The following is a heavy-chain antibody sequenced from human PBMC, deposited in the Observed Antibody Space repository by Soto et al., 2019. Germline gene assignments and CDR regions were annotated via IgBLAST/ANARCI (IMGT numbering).Heavy chain of an antibody. CDR1: GGTFSSYA. CDR3: ARLIGGGADIVVVVAATPSYYYGMDV. CDR2: IIPIFGTA. Sequence: QVQLVQSGAEVKKPGSSVKVSCKASGGTFSSYAISWVRQAPGQGLEWMGGIIPIFGTANYAQKFQGRVTITADESTSTAYMELSSLRSEDTAVYYCARLIGGGADIVVVVAATPSYYYGMDVWGQGTTVTVSS. V-gene: IGHV1-69*12. J-gene: IGHJ6*02. D-gene: IGHD2-15*01.